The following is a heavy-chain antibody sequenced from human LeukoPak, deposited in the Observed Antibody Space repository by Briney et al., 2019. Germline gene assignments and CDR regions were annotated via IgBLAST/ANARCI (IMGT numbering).Heavy chain of an antibody. V-gene: IGHV4-59*12. CDR1: GGSISSYY. Sequence: SETLSLTRTVSGGSISSYYWSWIRQPPGKGLEWIGYIYYSGSTNYNPSLKSRVTISVDTSKNQFSLKLSSVTAADTAVYYCTRDLGYSSSRHYWGQGTLVTVSS. J-gene: IGHJ4*02. D-gene: IGHD6-6*01. CDR3: TRDLGYSSSRHY. CDR2: IYYSGST.